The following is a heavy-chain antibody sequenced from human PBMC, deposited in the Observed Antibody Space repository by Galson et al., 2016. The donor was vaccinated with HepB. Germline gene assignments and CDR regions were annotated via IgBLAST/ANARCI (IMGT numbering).Heavy chain of an antibody. Sequence: CAASGFTFKDYSMDWVRQAPGKGLEWVASVTSSGYTSYADSMKGRFTVSRDNHRNSLSLVMNSLRDEDTAVYYCARDISGFFLTGLDSWGQGTLVTVSS. D-gene: IGHD1-14*01. J-gene: IGHJ4*02. V-gene: IGHV3-21*06. CDR2: VTSSGYT. CDR1: GFTFKDYS. CDR3: ARDISGFFLTGLDS.